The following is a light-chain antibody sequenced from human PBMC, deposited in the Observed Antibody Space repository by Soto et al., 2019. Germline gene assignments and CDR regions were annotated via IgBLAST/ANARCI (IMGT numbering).Light chain of an antibody. Sequence: DIQVTQSPSSVSASVGDRVTITCRASQDISSWLAWYQQKPGKAPKLLIYAASSLQSGVPSMFSGSGSGTDFSLTITSMQPEDFASYYCQQANSFPLTFGGGTKVEIK. CDR1: QDISSW. V-gene: IGKV1-12*01. CDR2: AAS. J-gene: IGKJ4*01. CDR3: QQANSFPLT.